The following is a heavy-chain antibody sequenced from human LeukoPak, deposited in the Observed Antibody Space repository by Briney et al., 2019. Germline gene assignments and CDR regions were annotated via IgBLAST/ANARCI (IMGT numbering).Heavy chain of an antibody. CDR1: GGSISSHY. Sequence: PSETLSLTCTVSGGSISSHYWSWIRQPPGKGLEWIGYIYYSGSTNYNPSLKSRVTISVDTSKNQFSLKLSSVTAADTAVYYCARENGDYANYYYYYGMDVWGQGTTVTVSS. V-gene: IGHV4-59*11. J-gene: IGHJ6*02. CDR3: ARENGDYANYYYYYGMDV. CDR2: IYYSGST. D-gene: IGHD4-17*01.